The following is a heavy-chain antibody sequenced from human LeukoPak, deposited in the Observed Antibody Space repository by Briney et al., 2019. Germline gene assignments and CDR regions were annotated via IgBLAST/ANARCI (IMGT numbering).Heavy chain of an antibody. Sequence: ASVKVSCKASGGTFSSYAISWARQAPGQGLEWMGGIIPIFGTANYAQKFQGRVTITADESTSTAYMELSSLRSEDTAVYYCARGTGYCSSTSCYPSEDYYYYYMDVWGKGTTVTISS. J-gene: IGHJ6*03. CDR2: IIPIFGTA. V-gene: IGHV1-69*13. CDR3: ARGTGYCSSTSCYPSEDYYYYYMDV. CDR1: GGTFSSYA. D-gene: IGHD2-2*01.